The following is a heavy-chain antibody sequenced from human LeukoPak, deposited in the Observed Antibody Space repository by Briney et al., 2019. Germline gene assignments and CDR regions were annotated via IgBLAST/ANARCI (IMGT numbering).Heavy chain of an antibody. D-gene: IGHD6-19*01. Sequence: GGSLRLSCAASGFTFSSYSMNWVRQAPGKGLEWVSSISSSSSYIYYADSVKGRFTISRDNAKSSLYLQMNSLRAEDTAVYYCARVVAVAGRASDIWGQGAMVTVSS. CDR2: ISSSSSYI. J-gene: IGHJ3*02. CDR1: GFTFSSYS. V-gene: IGHV3-21*01. CDR3: ARVVAVAGRASDI.